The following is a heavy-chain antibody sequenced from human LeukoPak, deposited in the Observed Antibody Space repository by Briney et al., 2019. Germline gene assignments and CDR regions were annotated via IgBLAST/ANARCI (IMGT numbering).Heavy chain of an antibody. V-gene: IGHV1-69*02. J-gene: IGHJ5*02. CDR2: IIPILGIA. Sequence: SVKVSCKASGYTFSSYTISWVRQAPGQGLEWMGRIIPILGIANYAQKFQGRVTITADKSTSTAYMELSSLRSEDTAVYYCARGVRCSGGSCYSRAGNWFDPWGQGTLVTVSS. CDR1: GYTFSSYT. CDR3: ARGVRCSGGSCYSRAGNWFDP. D-gene: IGHD2-15*01.